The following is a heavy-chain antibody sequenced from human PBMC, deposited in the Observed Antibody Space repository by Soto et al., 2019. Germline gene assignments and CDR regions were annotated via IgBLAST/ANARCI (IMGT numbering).Heavy chain of an antibody. D-gene: IGHD6-13*01. V-gene: IGHV1-3*01. CDR1: GYTFTSYA. CDR3: ASPAADPAVLDY. Sequence: ASVKVSCKASGYTFTSYAMHWVRQAPGQRLEWMGWINAGNGNTKYSQKFQGRVTITADKSTSTAYMELSSLRSEDTAVYYCASPAADPAVLDYWGQGTLVTVPQ. J-gene: IGHJ4*02. CDR2: INAGNGNT.